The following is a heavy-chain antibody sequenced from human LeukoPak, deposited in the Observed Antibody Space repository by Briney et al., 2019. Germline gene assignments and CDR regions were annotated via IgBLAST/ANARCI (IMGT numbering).Heavy chain of an antibody. Sequence: ASVRVSCKASGYTFTGYYMHWVRQAPGQGLEWMGWINPNSGGTNYAQKFRGRVTMTRDTSISTAYMEMSRLRSHDTAVYYCARGLRFLEWFYGMDVWGQWTTDTVSS. V-gene: IGHV1-2*02. CDR3: ARGLRFLEWFYGMDV. CDR2: INPNSGGT. CDR1: GYTFTGYY. J-gene: IGHJ6*02. D-gene: IGHD3-3*01.